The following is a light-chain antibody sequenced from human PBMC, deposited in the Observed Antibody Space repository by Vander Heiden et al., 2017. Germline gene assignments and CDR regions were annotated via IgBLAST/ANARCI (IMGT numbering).Light chain of an antibody. V-gene: IGLV2-14*03. J-gene: IGLJ3*02. CDR3: GSYTSTNTQV. CDR2: YGS. CDR1: SSYVGAYNY. Sequence: QSAVTPPDPVSVSPGHSITIPCTGTSSYVGAYNYVSWYQQHPGKAPKLMIYYGSHRPPGGSNRFSGSKSGNTASLTISGLQAEDEAHYYCGSYTSTNTQVFGGGTKLTVL.